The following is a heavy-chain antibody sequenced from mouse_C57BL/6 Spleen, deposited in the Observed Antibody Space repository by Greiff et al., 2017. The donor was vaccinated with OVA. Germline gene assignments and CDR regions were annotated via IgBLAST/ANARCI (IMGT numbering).Heavy chain of an antibody. CDR1: GFTFSDYG. CDR3: ARRCGNYESYWYFDV. J-gene: IGHJ1*03. Sequence: EVKLMESGGGLVKPGGSLKLSCAASGFTFSDYGMHWVRQAPEKGLEWVAYISSGSSTIYYADTVKGRFTISRDNAKNTLFLQMTSLRSEDTAMYYCARRCGNYESYWYFDVWGTGTTVTVSS. CDR2: ISSGSSTI. D-gene: IGHD2-1*01. V-gene: IGHV5-17*01.